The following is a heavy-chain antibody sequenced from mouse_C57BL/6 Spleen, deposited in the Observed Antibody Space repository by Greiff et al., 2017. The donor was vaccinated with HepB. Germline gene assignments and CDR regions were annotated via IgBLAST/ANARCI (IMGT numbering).Heavy chain of an antibody. J-gene: IGHJ1*03. D-gene: IGHD4-1*01. CDR2: ISNLAYSI. V-gene: IGHV5-15*01. Sequence: EVKLVESGGGLVQPGGSLKLSCAASGFTFSDYGMAWVRQAPRKGPEWVAFISNLAYSIYYADTVTGRFTISRENAKNTLYLERSSLRSEDTAMYYCARPGTGTGWYFDVWGTGTTVTVSS. CDR3: ARPGTGTGWYFDV. CDR1: GFTFSDYG.